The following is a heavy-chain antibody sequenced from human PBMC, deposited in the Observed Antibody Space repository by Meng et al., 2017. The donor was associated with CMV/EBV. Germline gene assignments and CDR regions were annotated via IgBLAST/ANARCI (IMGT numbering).Heavy chain of an antibody. CDR3: AKDLLRYCSSTSCPFGMDV. V-gene: IGHV3-33*06. J-gene: IGHJ6*02. CDR2: IWYDGSNK. Sequence: GESLKISCAASGFTFSSYSMNWVRQAPGKGLEWVAVIWYDGSNKYYADSVKGRFTISRDNSKNTLYLQMNSLRAEDTAVYYCAKDLLRYCSSTSCPFGMDVWGQGTTVTVSS. D-gene: IGHD2-2*01. CDR1: GFTFSSYS.